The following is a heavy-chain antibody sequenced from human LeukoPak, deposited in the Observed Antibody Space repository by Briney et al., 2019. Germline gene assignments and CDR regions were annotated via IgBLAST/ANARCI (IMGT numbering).Heavy chain of an antibody. D-gene: IGHD2-2*01. CDR3: AKDIVVVPADETNSFDY. CDR2: ISGSGGST. J-gene: IGHJ4*02. Sequence: GGSLRLSCAASGFTFSSYAMSWVRQAPGKGLEWVSAISGSGGSTYYADSVKGRFTISRDNSKNTLYLQMNSLRAEDTAVYYCAKDIVVVPADETNSFDYWGQGTLVTVSS. V-gene: IGHV3-23*01. CDR1: GFTFSSYA.